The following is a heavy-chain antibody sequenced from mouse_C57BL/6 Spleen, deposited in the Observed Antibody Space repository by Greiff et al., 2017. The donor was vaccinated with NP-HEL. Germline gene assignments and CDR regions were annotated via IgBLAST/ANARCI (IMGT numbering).Heavy chain of an antibody. CDR1: GFTFTDYY. D-gene: IGHD1-1*01. J-gene: IGHJ4*01. V-gene: IGHV7-3*01. CDR2: IRNKANGYTT. Sequence: DVQLVESGGGLVQPGGSLSLSCAASGFTFTDYYMSWVRQPPGKALEWLGFIRNKANGYTTEYSASVKGRFTISRDNSQSILYLQMNALRAEDSGTYYCAKSDYYGSRGNYYAMDYWGQGTSVTVSS. CDR3: AKSDYYGSRGNYYAMDY.